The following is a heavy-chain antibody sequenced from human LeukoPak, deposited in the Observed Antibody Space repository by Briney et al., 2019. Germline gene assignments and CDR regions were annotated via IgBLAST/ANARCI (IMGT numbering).Heavy chain of an antibody. D-gene: IGHD6-6*01. CDR3: ARDFSSSSTVYYYYYMDV. CDR2: ISYSGTT. J-gene: IGHJ6*03. CDR1: GGSISSRPYY. V-gene: IGHV4-39*07. Sequence: SETLSLTCTVSGGSISSRPYYWGWVRQPPGKGLEWFGPISYSGTTYYSPSLKSRVTISLDTSKNQFSLKLSSVTAADTAIYYCARDFSSSSTVYYYYYMDVWGKGTTVTVSS.